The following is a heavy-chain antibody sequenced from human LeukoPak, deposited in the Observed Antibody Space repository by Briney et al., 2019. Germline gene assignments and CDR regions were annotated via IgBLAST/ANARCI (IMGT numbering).Heavy chain of an antibody. J-gene: IGHJ4*02. Sequence: SETLSLTCTVSGGSISSYYWSWIRQPPGKGLEWIGYIYYSGSTNYNPSLKSRVTISVDTSKNQFSLKLSSVTAADTAVYYCARHCSSTSCYGTFDYWGQGTLVTVSS. CDR2: IYYSGST. CDR3: ARHCSSTSCYGTFDY. CDR1: GGSISSYY. V-gene: IGHV4-59*01. D-gene: IGHD2-2*01.